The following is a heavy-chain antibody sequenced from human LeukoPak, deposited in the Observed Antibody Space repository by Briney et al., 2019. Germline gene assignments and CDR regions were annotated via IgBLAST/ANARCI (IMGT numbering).Heavy chain of an antibody. CDR1: GFTFSSHA. CDR2: ISISGDVT. J-gene: IGHJ4*02. D-gene: IGHD4/OR15-4a*01. V-gene: IGHV3-23*01. Sequence: GGSLRLSCAVSGFTFSSHAMTWVHQAPGKGLEWVSGISISGDVTYYADSVQGRFIISRDNSKNTVYLQMDSLRVDDTAVYYCANEEVPNDYWGQGTLVTVSS. CDR3: ANEEVPNDY.